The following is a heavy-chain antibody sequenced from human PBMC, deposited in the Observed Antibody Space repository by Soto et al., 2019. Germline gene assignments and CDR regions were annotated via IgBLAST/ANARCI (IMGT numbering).Heavy chain of an antibody. CDR3: ARGAMTWEGWFDP. CDR2: IIPLFGTA. D-gene: IGHD1-26*01. J-gene: IGHJ5*02. CDR1: GVTFSSET. V-gene: IGHV1-69*13. Sequence: SVKVSCKASGVTFSSETLGWVRQAPGQGLEWVGGIIPLFGTASYAQKFQGRVTITADESTSTVYMELSSLRSEDTAVYYCARGAMTWEGWFDPWGQGTLVTVSS.